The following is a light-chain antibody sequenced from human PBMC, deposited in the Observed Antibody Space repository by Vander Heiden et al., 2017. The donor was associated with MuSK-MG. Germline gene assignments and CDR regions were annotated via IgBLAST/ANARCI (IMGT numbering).Light chain of an antibody. CDR3: QQYDNLPIT. J-gene: IGKJ5*01. CDR1: QDISNY. Sequence: DIQMTQSPSSLSASVGDRVTITRQASQDISNYLNWCQQKPGKAPKLLIYDASNLETGVPSRFSGSGSGTDFTFTISSLQPEDIATYYCQQYDNLPITFGQGTRLEIK. V-gene: IGKV1-33*01. CDR2: DAS.